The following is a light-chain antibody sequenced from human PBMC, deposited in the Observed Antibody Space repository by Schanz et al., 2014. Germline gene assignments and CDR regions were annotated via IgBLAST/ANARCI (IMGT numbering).Light chain of an antibody. CDR3: SSYGGIHNYV. Sequence: QSVLTQPPSASGTPGQRVTISCSGSSSNIGSNYVYWYQHLPGTAPKLLIYNNYQRPSGVPDRFSGSKSGTSASLAISGLQSEDEADYYCSSYGGIHNYVFGTGTKLTVL. V-gene: IGLV1-47*02. CDR1: SSNIGSNY. J-gene: IGLJ1*01. CDR2: NNY.